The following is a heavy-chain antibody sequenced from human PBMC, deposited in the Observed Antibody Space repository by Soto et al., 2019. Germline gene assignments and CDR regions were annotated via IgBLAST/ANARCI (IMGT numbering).Heavy chain of an antibody. CDR2: IYYSGST. CDR1: GGSISSGGYY. V-gene: IGHV4-31*03. Sequence: SETLSLTCTVSGGSISSGGYYWSWIRQHPGKGLEWIGNIYYSGSTYYNPSLKSRVTISVDTSKNQFSLKLSSVTAADTAVYSCAREAANCSSTRCPENYYYYGMDVWGQGTTVTVSS. D-gene: IGHD2-2*01. CDR3: AREAANCSSTRCPENYYYYGMDV. J-gene: IGHJ6*02.